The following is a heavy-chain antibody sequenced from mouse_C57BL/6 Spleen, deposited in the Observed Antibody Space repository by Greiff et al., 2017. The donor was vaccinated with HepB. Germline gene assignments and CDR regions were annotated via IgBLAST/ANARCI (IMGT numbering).Heavy chain of an antibody. Sequence: VQLQQPGTELVKPGASVKLSCKASGYSFTSYWMHWVKQRPGQGLEWIGNINPSNGGTNYNEKFKSKATLTVDKSSSTAYMQLSSLTSEDSAVYYCARFEVYYYGSSQAWFAYWGQGTLVTVSA. D-gene: IGHD1-1*01. CDR3: ARFEVYYYGSSQAWFAY. CDR2: INPSNGGT. CDR1: GYSFTSYW. J-gene: IGHJ3*01. V-gene: IGHV1-53*01.